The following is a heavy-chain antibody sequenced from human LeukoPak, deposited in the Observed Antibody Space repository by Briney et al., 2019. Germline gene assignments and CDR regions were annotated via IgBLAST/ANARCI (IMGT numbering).Heavy chain of an antibody. V-gene: IGHV3-33*06. CDR2: IWDNGNNK. Sequence: PGGSLRLSCAASGFTFSNSDMHWVRQAPGKGLEWVAVIWDNGNNKYYGDSVNGRFTISRDNSKNTLHLQMNSLRPEDSAIYYYAKGGHGTSTSCYYFASGGQGALVTAS. CDR3: AKGGHGTSTSCYYFAS. D-gene: IGHD2-2*01. CDR1: GFTFSNSD. J-gene: IGHJ4*02.